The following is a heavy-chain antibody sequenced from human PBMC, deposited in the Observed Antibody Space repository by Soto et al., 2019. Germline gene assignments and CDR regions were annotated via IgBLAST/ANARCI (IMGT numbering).Heavy chain of an antibody. Sequence: PGGSLRLSSAASGFTFSIYGMHWVRQAPGKGLEWVALILDDGGTKFYADSVKGRFTIYRDNSKSTLNLEMNSLSAEDTAVYFFPKDAKNYHYYIHGMDVRGQGTTVNVFS. CDR1: GFTFSIYG. J-gene: IGHJ6*01. V-gene: IGHV3-30*18. D-gene: IGHD3-10*02. CDR2: ILDDGGTK. CDR3: PKDAKNYHYYIHGMDV.